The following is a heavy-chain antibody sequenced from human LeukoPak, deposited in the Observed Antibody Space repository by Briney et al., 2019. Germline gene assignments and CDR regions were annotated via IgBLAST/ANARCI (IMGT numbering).Heavy chain of an antibody. V-gene: IGHV3-21*06. J-gene: IGHJ4*02. D-gene: IGHD3-10*01. CDR3: ASYTLWYGDS. CDR2: ISIGSSPYT. CDR1: GFSFSKSS. Sequence: PGGSLRLPCAASGFSFSKSSMLWFRQAPGKGLEWVSYISIGSSPYTYYADSMKGRFTISRDNAKNSVCLQMNSLRPEDTAVYYCASYTLWYGDSWGQGTLVTVSS.